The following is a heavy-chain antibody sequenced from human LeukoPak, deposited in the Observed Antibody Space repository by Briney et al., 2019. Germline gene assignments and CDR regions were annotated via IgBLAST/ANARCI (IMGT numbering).Heavy chain of an antibody. V-gene: IGHV4-61*02. D-gene: IGHD3-10*01. CDR2: IYIDGIT. J-gene: IGHJ4*02. CDR3: ARYGFSSLRLDY. Sequence: PSQTLSLTCNVSGVSISSSGYYWTWIRQPAGKGLEWIGRIYIDGITDYSPSLKSRLTISLDTSKSQFSLKLSSVTAADTAVYYCARYGFSSLRLDYWGQGILVTVSS. CDR1: GVSISSSGYY.